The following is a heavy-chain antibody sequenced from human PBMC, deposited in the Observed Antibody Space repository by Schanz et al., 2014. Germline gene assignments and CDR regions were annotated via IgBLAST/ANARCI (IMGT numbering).Heavy chain of an antibody. CDR1: GFTFSNYA. D-gene: IGHD4-17*01. CDR2: FIVDSGNT. J-gene: IGHJ4*02. V-gene: IGHV3-23*04. CDR3: ARPRFDYGEVDY. Sequence: EVQLVESGGGLVQPGGSLRLSCAASGFTFSNYAMSWVRQAPGKGLEWVSGFIVDSGNTYYAGSVKGRFTISRDRFQNTLYLRMSSLRAEDTAVYYCARPRFDYGEVDYWGQGTLVTVSS.